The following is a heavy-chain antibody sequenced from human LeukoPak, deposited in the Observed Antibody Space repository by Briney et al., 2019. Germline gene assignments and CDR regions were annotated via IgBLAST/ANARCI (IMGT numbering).Heavy chain of an antibody. J-gene: IGHJ6*02. Sequence: WASVKVSCKASGYTFTSYGISWVGQAPGQGLEWMGWISAYNGNTNYVQKLQGRVTMTTDTSTSTAYMEVRSLRYDDTAVYYCAREGEYNRSRYDYQSMDVWGQGTTVTVSS. D-gene: IGHD1-1*01. CDR2: ISAYNGNT. V-gene: IGHV1-18*01. CDR1: GYTFTSYG. CDR3: AREGEYNRSRYDYQSMDV.